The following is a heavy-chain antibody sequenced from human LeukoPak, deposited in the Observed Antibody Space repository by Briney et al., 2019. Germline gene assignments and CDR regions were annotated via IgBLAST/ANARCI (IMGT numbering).Heavy chain of an antibody. CDR1: GGSISSYY. CDR3: ARGSLRRTTVTTSYYYYYMDV. D-gene: IGHD4-17*01. CDR2: IYYSGST. Sequence: SETLSLTCTVSGGSISSYYWTWIRQPPGKGLEWIGYIYYSGSTNYNPSLKSRVTISVDTSKNQFSLKLGSVTAADTAVYYCARGSLRRTTVTTSYYYYYMDVWGKGTTVTVSS. V-gene: IGHV4-59*08. J-gene: IGHJ6*03.